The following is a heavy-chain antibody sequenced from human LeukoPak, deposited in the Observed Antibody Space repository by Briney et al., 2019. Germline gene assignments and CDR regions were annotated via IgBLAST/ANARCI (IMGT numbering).Heavy chain of an antibody. CDR2: INLHTGGA. CDR3: ARDFLGRTNGGSNYFGMDV. Sequence: ASVKVSCKSCGYTFTDYFLHWVRQAPGQRLEWMGCINLHTGGAHYAQKFQDWVSLTRDTSIDTAFMELSSLRSDATAIYYCARDFLGRTNGGSNYFGMDVWGQGTTVTVSS. V-gene: IGHV1-2*04. CDR1: GYTFTDYF. J-gene: IGHJ6*02. D-gene: IGHD2-8*01.